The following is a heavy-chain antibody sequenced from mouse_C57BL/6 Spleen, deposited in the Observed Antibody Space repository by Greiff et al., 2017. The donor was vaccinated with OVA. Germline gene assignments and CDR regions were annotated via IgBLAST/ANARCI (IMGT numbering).Heavy chain of an antibody. Sequence: VQLLQPGAELVRPGSSVKLSCKASGYTFTSYWMDWVKQRPGQGLEWIGNIYPSDSETYYNQKFKDQATLTVDKSSSTAYLQLSSLTSEDSAFYYSTRDYGNLRDYWGQGTSVTVSS. J-gene: IGHJ4*01. CDR2: IYPSDSET. CDR1: GYTFTSYW. CDR3: TRDYGNLRDY. V-gene: IGHV1-61*01. D-gene: IGHD2-1*01.